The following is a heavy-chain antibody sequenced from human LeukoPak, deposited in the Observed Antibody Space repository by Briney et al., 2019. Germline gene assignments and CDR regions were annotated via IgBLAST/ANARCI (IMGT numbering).Heavy chain of an antibody. CDR1: GFTFDDYA. CDR3: AKDLGYNSAEGFDY. Sequence: GGSLRLSCAASGFTFDDYAMHWARQAPGKGLEWVSLISGDGGSTYHADSVKGRFTISRDNSKNSLYLQMNSLRTEDTALYYCAKDLGYNSAEGFDYWGQGTLVTVSS. V-gene: IGHV3-43*02. D-gene: IGHD5-24*01. J-gene: IGHJ4*02. CDR2: ISGDGGST.